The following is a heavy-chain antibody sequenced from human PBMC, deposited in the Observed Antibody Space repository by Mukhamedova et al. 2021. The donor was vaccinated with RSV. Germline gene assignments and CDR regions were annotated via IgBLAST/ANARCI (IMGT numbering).Heavy chain of an antibody. J-gene: IGHJ4*02. CDR3: VAYGSMVRRVIAPFHDY. V-gene: IGHV3-21*01. Sequence: YIYYAESLKGRFTVSRDNAENSLYLQMNGLRAEDTAVYYCVAYGSMVRRVIAPFHDYWGQGTVVTVPS. D-gene: IGHD3-10*01. CDR2: YI.